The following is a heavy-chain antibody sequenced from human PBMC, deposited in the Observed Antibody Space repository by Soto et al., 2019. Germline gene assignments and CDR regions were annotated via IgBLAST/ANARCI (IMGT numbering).Heavy chain of an antibody. Sequence: SGFTFSSYWMSWVRQAPGKGLEWVANIKQDGSEKYYVDSVKGRFTISRDNAKNSLYLQLNSLRAEDTAVYYCARGYCSGGSCYDYWYFDLWGRGSLVTVSS. CDR1: GFTFSSYW. CDR2: IKQDGSEK. CDR3: ARGYCSGGSCYDYWYFDL. J-gene: IGHJ2*01. V-gene: IGHV3-7*01. D-gene: IGHD2-15*01.